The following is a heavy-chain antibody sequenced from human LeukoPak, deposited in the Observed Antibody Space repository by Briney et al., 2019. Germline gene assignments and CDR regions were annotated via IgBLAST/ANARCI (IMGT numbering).Heavy chain of an antibody. CDR2: IYNSGST. V-gene: IGHV4-39*07. CDR1: GGSISSTSDH. Sequence: PSETLSLTCTVSGGSISSTSDHWGWIRQPPGKGLEWIGNIYNSGSTDYNPSLKSRVTISVDTSKNQFSLKLSSVTAADTAVYYCARVSVSSGPYYYYYYMDVWGKGTTVTVSS. J-gene: IGHJ6*03. D-gene: IGHD5-12*01. CDR3: ARVSVSSGPYYYYYYMDV.